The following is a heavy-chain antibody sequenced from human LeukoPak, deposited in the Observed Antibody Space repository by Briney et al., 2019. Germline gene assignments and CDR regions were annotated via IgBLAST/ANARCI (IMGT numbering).Heavy chain of an antibody. J-gene: IGHJ3*02. CDR1: EFTFSNYW. V-gene: IGHV3-7*01. D-gene: IGHD4-23*01. CDR2: IKGDGSKK. Sequence: GGSLRLSCVASEFTFSNYWMTWVRQAPGKGLEWVANIKGDGSKKHYLGSVEGRFTISRDDAKNSVYLQMNSLRAEDTAVYYCARTRYGGHAFDIWGQGTMVTVSS. CDR3: ARTRYGGHAFDI.